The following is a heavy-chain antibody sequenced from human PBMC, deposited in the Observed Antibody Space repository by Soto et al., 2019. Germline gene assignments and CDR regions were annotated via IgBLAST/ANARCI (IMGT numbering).Heavy chain of an antibody. CDR3: ARVGGNWNDDYFDY. V-gene: IGHV1-8*01. CDR1: GYTFINYD. D-gene: IGHD1-1*01. CDR2: MNPNSGDT. J-gene: IGHJ4*02. Sequence: QVQLVQSGAEVKKPGASVKVSCKASGYTFINYDINWVRQATGQGPEWMGWMNPNSGDTGYAQKFQGRVTMTRDTSIRTDYMELISLISEDTAVYYCARVGGNWNDDYFDYWGQGTLVTVSS.